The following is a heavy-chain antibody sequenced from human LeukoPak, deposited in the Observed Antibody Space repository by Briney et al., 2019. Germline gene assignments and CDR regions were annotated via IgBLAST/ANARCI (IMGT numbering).Heavy chain of an antibody. CDR3: ARVDSQKFWSGAAYAFGI. D-gene: IGHD3-3*01. CDR2: IYYSGST. J-gene: IGHJ3*02. CDR1: GGSISSYY. Sequence: PSETLSLTCTVSGGSISSYYWSWIRQPPGKGLEWIGYIYYSGSTNYNPSLKSRVTISVDTSKNQFSLKLSSVTAADTAVYYCARVDSQKFWSGAAYAFGIWGQGTMVTVSS. V-gene: IGHV4-59*01.